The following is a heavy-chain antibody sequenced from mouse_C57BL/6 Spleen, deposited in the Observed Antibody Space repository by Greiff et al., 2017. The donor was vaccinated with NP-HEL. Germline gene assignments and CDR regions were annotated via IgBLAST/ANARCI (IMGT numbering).Heavy chain of an antibody. V-gene: IGHV5-9-1*02. D-gene: IGHD1-1*01. J-gene: IGHJ3*01. CDR2: ISSGGDYI. CDR3: TRERDYGSPAWFAY. CDR1: GFTFSSYA. Sequence: DVQLVESGEGLVKPGGSLKLSCAASGFTFSSYAMSWVRQTPEKRLEWVAYISSGGDYIYYADTVKGRFTISRDNARNTLYLQMSSLKSEDTAMYYCTRERDYGSPAWFAYWGQGTLVTVSA.